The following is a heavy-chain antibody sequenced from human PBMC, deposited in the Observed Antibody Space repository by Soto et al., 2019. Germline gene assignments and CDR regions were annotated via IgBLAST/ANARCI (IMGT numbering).Heavy chain of an antibody. CDR2: ISSSGSTI. CDR3: ARVSYEWLQTVPSIFDY. V-gene: IGHV3-11*01. J-gene: IGHJ4*02. Sequence: GGSLRLSCAASGFTFSDYYMSWIRQAPGKGLEWVSYISSSGSTIYYADSVKGRFTISRDNAKNSLYLQMNSLRAEDTAVYYCARVSYEWLQTVPSIFDYCGERTLVTVSS. D-gene: IGHD3-3*01. CDR1: GFTFSDYY.